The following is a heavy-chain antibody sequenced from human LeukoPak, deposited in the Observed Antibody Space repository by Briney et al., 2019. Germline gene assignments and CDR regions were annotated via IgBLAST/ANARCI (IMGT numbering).Heavy chain of an antibody. D-gene: IGHD3-3*01. CDR2: ISSSSSYI. CDR1: GFTFSSYS. Sequence: GGSLRLSCAASGFTFSSYSMNWVRQAPGKGLEWVSSISSSSSYIYYADSVKGRFTISRGNAKNSLYLQMNSLRAEDTAVYYCAREAPSITIFGRDYMDVWGKGTTVTVSS. CDR3: AREAPSITIFGRDYMDV. V-gene: IGHV3-21*01. J-gene: IGHJ6*03.